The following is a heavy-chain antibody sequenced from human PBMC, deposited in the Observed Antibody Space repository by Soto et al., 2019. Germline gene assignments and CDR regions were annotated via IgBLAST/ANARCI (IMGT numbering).Heavy chain of an antibody. V-gene: IGHV3-21*01. J-gene: IGHJ4*02. D-gene: IGHD3-22*01. CDR1: GFTFSSYS. CDR2: ISSSSSYI. CDR3: ARGEPNYYDSSGYYYSTGCFDY. Sequence: GGSLRLSCAASGFTFSSYSMNWVRQAPGKGLEWVSSISSSSSYIYYADSVKGRFTISRNNAKNSLYLQMNSLRAEDTAVYYCARGEPNYYDSSGYYYSTGCFDYWGQGTLVTVSS.